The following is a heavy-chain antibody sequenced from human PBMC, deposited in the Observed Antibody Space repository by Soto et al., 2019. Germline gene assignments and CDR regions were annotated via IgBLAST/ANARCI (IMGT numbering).Heavy chain of an antibody. J-gene: IGHJ6*02. D-gene: IGHD2-2*01. Sequence: PGESLKISCKGSVYSFTSYWISWVRQMPGKGLEWMGRIDPSDSYTNYSPSFQGHVTISADKSISTAYLQWSSLKASDTAMYYCASPRRGCSSTSCYPGYYGMDVWGQGTTVTVSS. CDR2: IDPSDSYT. CDR3: ASPRRGCSSTSCYPGYYGMDV. CDR1: VYSFTSYW. V-gene: IGHV5-10-1*01.